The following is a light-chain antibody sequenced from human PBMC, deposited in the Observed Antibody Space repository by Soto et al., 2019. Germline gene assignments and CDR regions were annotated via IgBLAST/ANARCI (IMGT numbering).Light chain of an antibody. CDR1: QDISNY. J-gene: IGKJ4*01. CDR3: QQYDNLPLT. Sequence: DILMTQSPSSLSASVGDRVTITCQASQDISNYLNWYQQKPGKAPKLLIYDASNLETGVPSRFSGSGSGKDFTFTISSLKPEDIATYYCQQYDNLPLTFGGGTKVDIK. CDR2: DAS. V-gene: IGKV1-33*01.